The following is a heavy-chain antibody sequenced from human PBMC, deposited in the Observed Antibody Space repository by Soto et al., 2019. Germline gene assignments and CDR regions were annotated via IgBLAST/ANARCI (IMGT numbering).Heavy chain of an antibody. CDR3: ARALHTGYSSSWLLDY. V-gene: IGHV3-33*01. CDR1: GFTFSSYG. CDR2: IWYDGSNK. Sequence: PGGSLRLSCAASGFTFSSYGMHWVRQAPGKGLEWVAVIWYDGSNKYYADSVKGRFTISRDNSKNTLYRQMNSLRAEDTAVYYCARALHTGYSSSWLLDYWGQGTLVTVSS. D-gene: IGHD6-13*01. J-gene: IGHJ4*02.